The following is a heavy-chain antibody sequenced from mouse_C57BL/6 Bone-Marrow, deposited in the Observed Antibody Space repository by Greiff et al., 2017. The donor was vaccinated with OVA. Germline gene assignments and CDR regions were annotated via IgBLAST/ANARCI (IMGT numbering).Heavy chain of an antibody. Sequence: EVKLVESGGGLVQPKGSLKLSCAASGFTFTTYAMHWVRQAPGKGLEWVARIRSKSSYYATYYADSVKDTFTISRDDYNSKFYLQMNNLKAEDTGMCYCVREDLDYDCYGSSYEDYYAMDYWGQGTSVTVSS. CDR3: VREDLDYDCYGSSYEDYYAMDY. CDR2: IRSKSSYYAT. CDR1: GFTFTTYA. D-gene: IGHD1-1*01. J-gene: IGHJ4*01. V-gene: IGHV10-3*01.